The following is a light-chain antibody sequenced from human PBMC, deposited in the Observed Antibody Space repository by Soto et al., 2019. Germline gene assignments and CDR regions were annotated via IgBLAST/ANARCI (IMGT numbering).Light chain of an antibody. CDR2: RTS. V-gene: IGKV3-20*01. J-gene: IGKJ1*01. CDR3: QHYGSSLWT. Sequence: EIVMTQSPATLSVSPGEVATLSFSAGQSVNYNLAWYQQRPGQAPRLLIYRTSSRATGIPDRFSGSGSGTDFTLTISRLEPEDFAVYYCQHYGSSLWTFGQGTKVDIK. CDR1: QSVNYN.